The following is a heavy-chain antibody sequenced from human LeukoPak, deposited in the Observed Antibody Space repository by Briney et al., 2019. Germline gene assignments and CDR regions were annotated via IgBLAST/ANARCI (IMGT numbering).Heavy chain of an antibody. J-gene: IGHJ4*02. D-gene: IGHD3-3*01. CDR3: ARHGFGHLFDY. V-gene: IGHV4-59*01. CDR1: GFTFSSYW. Sequence: GSLRLSCAASGFTFSSYWMSWVRQPPGKGLEWIGYVYHTGHTHYSPSLKSRVTVSLDTSRNQVSLILSSVTAADTAVYYCARHGFGHLFDYGGQGTLVFVSS. CDR2: VYHTGHT.